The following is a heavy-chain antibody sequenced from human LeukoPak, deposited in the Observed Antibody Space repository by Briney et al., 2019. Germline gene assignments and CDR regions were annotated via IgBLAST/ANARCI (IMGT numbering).Heavy chain of an antibody. Sequence: SETLSLTCTVSGGSVISGSYYWSWIRQPPGKELEWIGYVSHSGNTNYNPSLKSRVTISKDTSKNQFSLKLSSVTAADTAVYYCVREHDWGDFDFWGQGTLVTVSS. CDR3: VREHDWGDFDF. CDR1: GGSVISGSYY. D-gene: IGHD3-9*01. V-gene: IGHV4-61*01. CDR2: VSHSGNT. J-gene: IGHJ4*02.